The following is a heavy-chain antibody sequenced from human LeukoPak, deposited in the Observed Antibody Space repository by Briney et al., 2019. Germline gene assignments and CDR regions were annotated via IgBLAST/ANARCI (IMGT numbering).Heavy chain of an antibody. CDR3: ARGLWGYSYGSV. J-gene: IGHJ4*02. CDR1: GGSISGSSYY. V-gene: IGHV4-39*02. D-gene: IGHD5-18*01. CDR2: IYYSGST. Sequence: SETLSLTCTVSGGSISGSSYYWGWIRQPPGKGLEWIGSIYYSGSTYYNPSLKSRVTISVDTSKNQFSLKLNSVTAADTAVYYCARGLWGYSYGSVWGQGTLVTVSS.